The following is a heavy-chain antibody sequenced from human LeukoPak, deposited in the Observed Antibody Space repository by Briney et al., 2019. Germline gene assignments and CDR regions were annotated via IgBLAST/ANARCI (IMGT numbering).Heavy chain of an antibody. D-gene: IGHD3-16*01. V-gene: IGHV4-30-4*01. J-gene: IGHJ6*02. CDR3: GGSKYLHYYCAMDV. CDR1: GGSVTSADYY. CDR2: VYYSGST. Sequence: SQTLSLTCTVSGGSVTSADYYWSWIRQPPGKGPEWLGYVYYSGSTYYNPSLRSRLSISIDTSKNQFSLMLTSVTAADTAVYFCGGSKYLHYYCAMDVWGQGTTVTVSS.